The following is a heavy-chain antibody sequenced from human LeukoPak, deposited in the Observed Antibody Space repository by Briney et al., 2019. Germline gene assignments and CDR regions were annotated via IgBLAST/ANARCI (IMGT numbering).Heavy chain of an antibody. CDR3: ARDRNSGSYSDAFNI. J-gene: IGHJ3*02. CDR2: FNPNSGGT. V-gene: IGHV1-2*06. Sequence: GASVKVSCKASGYTFTDYYLHWVRQAPGQGLEWMGRFNPNSGGTNYAQRFQGGVTMTRDTSITTAYMELSRLTSDDTAVYYCARDRNSGSYSDAFNIWGQGTMVTVSS. CDR1: GYTFTDYY. D-gene: IGHD1-26*01.